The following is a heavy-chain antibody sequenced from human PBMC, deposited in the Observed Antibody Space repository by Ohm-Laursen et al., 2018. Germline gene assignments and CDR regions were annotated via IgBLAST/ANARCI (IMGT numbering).Heavy chain of an antibody. D-gene: IGHD6-19*01. Sequence: GTLSLTCAVYGGSFSGYYWSWIRQPPGKGLEWIGEINHSGSTNYNPPLKSRVTISVDTSKNQFSLKLSSVTAADTAMYYCARVKQWLIYAFDIWGQGTMVTVSS. V-gene: IGHV4-34*01. CDR2: INHSGST. CDR3: ARVKQWLIYAFDI. CDR1: GGSFSGYY. J-gene: IGHJ3*02.